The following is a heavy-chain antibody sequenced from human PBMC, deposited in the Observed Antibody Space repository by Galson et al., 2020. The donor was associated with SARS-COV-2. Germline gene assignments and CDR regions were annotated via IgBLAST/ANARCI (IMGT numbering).Heavy chain of an antibody. CDR3: ARDRGGSSSYYYFYGMDV. J-gene: IGHJ6*02. D-gene: IGHD6-6*01. V-gene: IGHV3-30-3*01. CDR2: ISYDGSNK. Sequence: SLRLSCAASRFTFNTYSMHWVRQAPGKGLEWVAVISYDGSNKYYADSVKGRFTLSRDNSKKTLYLQMNSLKTEDTAVYYCARDRGGSSSYYYFYGMDVWGQGTTVTVSS. CDR1: RFTFNTYS.